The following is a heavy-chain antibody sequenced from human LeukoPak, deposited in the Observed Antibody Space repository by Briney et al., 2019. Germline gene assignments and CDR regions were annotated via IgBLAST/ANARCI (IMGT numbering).Heavy chain of an antibody. D-gene: IGHD5-18*01. CDR2: LSYDANE. CDR3: AKDSRIQLWLFAGFDY. CDR1: GFTFSSYA. V-gene: IGHV3-30-3*01. Sequence: GSSLRLSCAASGFTFSSYAMHWVRQAPGKGLDLEWVSVLSYDANEYYADSVKGRFTISRDNSKNTLYLQMNSLRAEDTAVYYCAKDSRIQLWLFAGFDYWGQGTLVTVSS. J-gene: IGHJ4*02.